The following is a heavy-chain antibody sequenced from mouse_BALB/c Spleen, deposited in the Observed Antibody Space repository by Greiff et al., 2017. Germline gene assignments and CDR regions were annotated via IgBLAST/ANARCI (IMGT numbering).Heavy chain of an antibody. V-gene: IGHV14-3*02. CDR2: IDPANGNT. CDR3: ARVGLRREAMDY. Sequence: EVMLVESGAELVKPGASVKLSCTASGFNIKDTYMHWVKQRPEQGLEWIGRIDPANGNTKYDPKFQGKATITADTSSNTAYLQLSSLTSEDTAVYYCARVGLRREAMDYWGQGTSVTVSS. D-gene: IGHD2-2*01. J-gene: IGHJ4*01. CDR1: GFNIKDTY.